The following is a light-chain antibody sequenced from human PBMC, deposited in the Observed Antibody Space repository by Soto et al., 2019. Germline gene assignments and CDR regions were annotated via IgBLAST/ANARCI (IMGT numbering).Light chain of an antibody. Sequence: IQLTQSPSSLSASFGDRVTITCRASQGIRHYLAWYQQKPGKAPNLLIYSASTLQSGVPSRFSGSGSGTDFTLTISSLQPEDFAIYYCQQTYTTPEITFGQGTRLEIK. V-gene: IGKV1-39*01. J-gene: IGKJ5*01. CDR2: SAS. CDR1: QGIRHY. CDR3: QQTYTTPEIT.